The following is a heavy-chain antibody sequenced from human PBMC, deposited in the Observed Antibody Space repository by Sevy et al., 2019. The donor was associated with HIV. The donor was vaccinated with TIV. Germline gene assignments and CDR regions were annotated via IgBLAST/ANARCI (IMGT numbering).Heavy chain of an antibody. Sequence: GGSLRLSCAASGFRFRDYRMNWVRQAPGKGLEWVSYITSSSNTINYADSVKGRFTISRDNGRNSLYLQINSLRHEDTAVYYCARDRWRGEVALDLWGHGTLVTVSS. CDR1: GFRFRDYR. D-gene: IGHD2-15*01. V-gene: IGHV3-48*02. J-gene: IGHJ5*02. CDR3: ARDRWRGEVALDL. CDR2: ITSSSNTI.